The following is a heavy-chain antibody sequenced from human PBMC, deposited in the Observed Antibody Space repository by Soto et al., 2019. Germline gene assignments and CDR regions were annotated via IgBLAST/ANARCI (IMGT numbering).Heavy chain of an antibody. Sequence: QVQLVQSGAEVRQPASSVKVSCKTSGGTFSSYAISWVRQAPGQGLEWMGGIVPIVDTSTYAQKFEGRVRXXGXEATSAVDMELSSLRSDDTAVYYWERCAASPGCPDNWGQGTLFTVSS. CDR3: ERCAASPGCPDN. J-gene: IGHJ4*02. V-gene: IGHV1-69*12. D-gene: IGHD6-19*01. CDR2: IVPIVDTS. CDR1: GGTFSSYA.